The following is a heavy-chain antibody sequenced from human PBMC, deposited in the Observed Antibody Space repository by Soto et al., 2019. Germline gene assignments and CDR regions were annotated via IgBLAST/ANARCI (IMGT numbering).Heavy chain of an antibody. V-gene: IGHV4-31*03. D-gene: IGHD6-19*01. J-gene: IGHJ6*02. CDR2: IYYSGST. CDR3: ARVNGYSSGWSGRGGALYYGMDV. CDR1: GGSISSGGYY. Sequence: QVQLQESGPGLVKPSQTLSLTCTVSGGSISSGGYYWSWIRQHPGKGLEWIGYIYYSGSTYYNPSLKSRVTISVDTSKNQFSLKLSSVTAADTAVYYCARVNGYSSGWSGRGGALYYGMDVWGQGTTVTVSS.